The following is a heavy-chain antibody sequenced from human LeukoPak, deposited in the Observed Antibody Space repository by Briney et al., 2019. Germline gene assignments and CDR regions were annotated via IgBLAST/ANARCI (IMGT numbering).Heavy chain of an antibody. CDR1: GFTFSSNW. V-gene: IGHV3-74*01. CDR2: INEDGSTT. J-gene: IGHJ3*02. D-gene: IGHD1-26*01. CDR3: ARDRSATDVNDAFDI. Sequence: GGSLRLSCAASGFTFSSNWMHWVRQAPGKGLVWVSRINEDGSTTNYADSVKGRSTIFRDNAKNSLYLQMNSLRAEDTAVYYCARDRSATDVNDAFDIWGQGTMVIVSS.